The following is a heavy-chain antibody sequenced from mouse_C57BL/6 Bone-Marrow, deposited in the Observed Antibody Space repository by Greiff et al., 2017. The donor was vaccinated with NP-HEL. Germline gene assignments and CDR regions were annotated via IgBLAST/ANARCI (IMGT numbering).Heavy chain of an antibody. J-gene: IGHJ4*01. V-gene: IGHV1-7*01. CDR3: AHYYGSSYYAMDY. D-gene: IGHD1-1*01. CDR1: GYTFTSYW. CDR2: INPSSGYT. Sequence: QVQLQQSGAELAKPGASVKLSCKASGYTFTSYWMHWVKQRPGQGLEWIGYINPSSGYTKYNQKFKDKATLTADKSSSTAYMQLSSLTYEDSAVYYCAHYYGSSYYAMDYWGQGTSVTVSS.